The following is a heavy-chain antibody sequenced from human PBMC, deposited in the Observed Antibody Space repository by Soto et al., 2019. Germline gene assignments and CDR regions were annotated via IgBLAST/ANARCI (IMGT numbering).Heavy chain of an antibody. CDR3: ARNSGYDYYDSTGIEW. V-gene: IGHV3-23*01. CDR1: GFTFSSYA. J-gene: IGHJ4*02. D-gene: IGHD5-12*01. CDR2: IGSSGGTT. Sequence: GGSLRLSCAASGFTFSSYAMTWARRAPGKGLEWVSAIGSSGGTTYYADSVKGRITISRDNSRDTLYLQMNSLRAEDTAVYYCARNSGYDYYDSTGIEWWGQGTLVTVSS.